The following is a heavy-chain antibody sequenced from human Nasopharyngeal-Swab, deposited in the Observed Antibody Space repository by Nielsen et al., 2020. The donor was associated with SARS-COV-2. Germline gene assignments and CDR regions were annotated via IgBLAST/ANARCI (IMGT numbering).Heavy chain of an antibody. D-gene: IGHD4-17*01. CDR2: ISGSGGST. CDR3: AKDRPVTTDCSVY. V-gene: IGHV3-23*01. J-gene: IGHJ4*02. Sequence: WSRQPPGQGLEWVSAISGSGGSTYYADSVKGRFTVSRDNSKNTLYLQMSSLRAEDTAVYYCAKDRPVTTDCSVYWGQGTLVTVSS.